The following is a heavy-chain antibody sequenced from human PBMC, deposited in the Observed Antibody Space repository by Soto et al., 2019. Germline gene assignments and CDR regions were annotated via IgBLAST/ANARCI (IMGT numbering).Heavy chain of an antibody. Sequence: VKVSCKASGGTFSSYAISWVRQAPGQGLEWMGGIIPIFDTANYAQKFQGRVTITADESTSTAYMELSSLRSEDTAVYYCARHDCISSSCYYYYYYSMDIWSQGTTVTVSS. V-gene: IGHV1-69*13. J-gene: IGHJ6*02. CDR3: ARHDCISSSCYYYYYYSMDI. CDR2: IIPIFDTA. D-gene: IGHD2-2*01. CDR1: GGTFSSYA.